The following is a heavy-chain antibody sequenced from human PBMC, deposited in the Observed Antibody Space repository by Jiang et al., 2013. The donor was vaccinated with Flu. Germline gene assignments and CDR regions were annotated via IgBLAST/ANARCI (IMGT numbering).Heavy chain of an antibody. Sequence: RLSCAASGFTLSSYAMSWVRQAPGKGLEWVSTITGSGGVSTYYADSVKGRFTISRDNSKNTLYLQMTSLRAEDTAAYYCAKTDPGYGDFRVTWGQGTLVTVSS. D-gene: IGHD4-17*01. CDR2: ITGSGGVST. CDR1: GFTLSSYA. J-gene: IGHJ5*02. CDR3: AKTDPGYGDFRVT. V-gene: IGHV3-23*01.